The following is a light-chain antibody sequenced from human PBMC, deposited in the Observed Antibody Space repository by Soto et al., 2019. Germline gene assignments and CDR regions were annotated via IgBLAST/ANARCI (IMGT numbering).Light chain of an antibody. J-gene: IGLJ1*01. CDR2: QVS. CDR3: SSYTTTSNYV. CDR1: ISDVGSYDL. Sequence: QSALTQPASVSGSPGQSITISCTGSISDVGSYDLVSWYQQHPGKAPKLMIYQVSRRPSGVSNRFFGSKSGNTASLAISGLQPEDEADYYCSSYTTTSNYVFGTGTKVTV. V-gene: IGLV2-14*02.